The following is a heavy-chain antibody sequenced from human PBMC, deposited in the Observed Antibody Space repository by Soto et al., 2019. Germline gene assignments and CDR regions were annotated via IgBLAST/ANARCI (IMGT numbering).Heavy chain of an antibody. Sequence: QVQLVQSGAEVKKPGASVKVSCKASGYTFTGYYMHWVRQAPGQGLEWMGWINPNSGGTNYAQKCQGWVTMTRDTSISTAYMELSRLRSDDTAVYYCAITVRDGYNLDYWGQGTLVTVSS. D-gene: IGHD5-12*01. CDR2: INPNSGGT. J-gene: IGHJ4*02. CDR1: GYTFTGYY. V-gene: IGHV1-2*04. CDR3: AITVRDGYNLDY.